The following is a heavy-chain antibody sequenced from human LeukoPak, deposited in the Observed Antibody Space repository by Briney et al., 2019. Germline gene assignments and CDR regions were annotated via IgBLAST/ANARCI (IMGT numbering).Heavy chain of an antibody. D-gene: IGHD3-22*01. J-gene: IGHJ4*02. CDR1: GGSISNYY. Sequence: SETLSLTCTVSGGSISNYYWSWIRQPPGKGLEWIGCIHSRGSTNYNPSLESRVTISLDTSKIQFSLKLSSVTAADTAVYYCASEFYYDSSGYPNWGQGTQVTVSS. V-gene: IGHV4-4*09. CDR3: ASEFYYDSSGYPN. CDR2: IHSRGST.